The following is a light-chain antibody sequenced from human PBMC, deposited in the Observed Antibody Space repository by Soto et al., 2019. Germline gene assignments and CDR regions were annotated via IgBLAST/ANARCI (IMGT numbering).Light chain of an antibody. J-gene: IGLJ3*02. CDR1: NSNIGSNT. CDR3: AAWDDRLNGWV. Sequence: QAVVTQPPSASGTPGQRVTISCSGRNSNIGSNTVSWYQQLPGTAPKVLIYSSDQRPSGVPDRFSASKSGTSASLAISGLQSADEADYYCAAWDDRLNGWVFGGGTKVTVL. CDR2: SSD. V-gene: IGLV1-44*01.